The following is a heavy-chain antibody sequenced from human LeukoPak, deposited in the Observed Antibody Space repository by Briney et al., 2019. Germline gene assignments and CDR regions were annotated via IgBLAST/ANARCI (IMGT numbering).Heavy chain of an antibody. CDR1: GFTFTSSA. Sequence: TSVKVSCKASGFTFTSSAMQWVRQARGQRLEWIGWIVVGSGNTNYAQKFQERVTITRDMSTSTAYMELSSLRSEDTAVYYCAAGEGSPLQPPGYWGQGTLVTVSS. D-gene: IGHD3-10*01. CDR2: IVVGSGNT. V-gene: IGHV1-58*02. J-gene: IGHJ4*02. CDR3: AAGEGSPLQPPGY.